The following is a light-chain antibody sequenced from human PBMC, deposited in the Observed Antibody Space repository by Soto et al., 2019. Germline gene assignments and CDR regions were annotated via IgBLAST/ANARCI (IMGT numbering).Light chain of an antibody. J-gene: IGKJ4*01. CDR1: QSVSSY. CDR3: QQRSNWPSS. Sequence: EIVLTQSPATRSLSPGERAALSCRTSQSVSSYLAWYQQKPGQAPRLLIYDASKSATGIPARFSGSGSGTDFTLTISGLEPEDFAVYFCQQRSNWPSSFGGGTKVEI. V-gene: IGKV3-11*01. CDR2: DAS.